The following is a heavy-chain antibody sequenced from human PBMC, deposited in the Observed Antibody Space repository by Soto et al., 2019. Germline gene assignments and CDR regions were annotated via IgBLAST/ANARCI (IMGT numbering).Heavy chain of an antibody. D-gene: IGHD6-13*01. Sequence: QVRLVQSGAELKKPGASVKVSCTASGSTFTGHYIHWVRQAPGQGLEWMGWINPNSGTTKYAQKFQGRVTLTRETSITTAYMELNSLKSDDTAVYYCARAGIAAAGSGEYGMDVW. CDR1: GSTFTGHY. V-gene: IGHV1-2*02. CDR2: INPNSGTT. J-gene: IGHJ6*01. CDR3: ARAGIAAAGSGEYGMDV.